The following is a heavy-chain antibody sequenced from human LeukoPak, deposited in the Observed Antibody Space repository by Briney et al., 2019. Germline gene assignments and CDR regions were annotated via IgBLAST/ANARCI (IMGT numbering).Heavy chain of an antibody. J-gene: IGHJ4*02. V-gene: IGHV3-30*02. Sequence: GGSLRLSCAASGFTFSSYGMHWVRQAPGKGLEWVAFIRYDGSNKYYADSVKGRFTISRDNSKNTLYLQMNSLRAEDTAVYYCARSRTTVTTWNYYDSSGYFDYWGQGTLVTVSS. CDR1: GFTFSSYG. CDR3: ARSRTTVTTWNYYDSSGYFDY. CDR2: IRYDGSNK. D-gene: IGHD3-22*01.